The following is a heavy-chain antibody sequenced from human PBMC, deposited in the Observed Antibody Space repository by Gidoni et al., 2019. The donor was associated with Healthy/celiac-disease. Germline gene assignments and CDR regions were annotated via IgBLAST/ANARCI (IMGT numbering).Heavy chain of an antibody. CDR2: ISWNSGSI. CDR3: AKARTAVVVPAAYDY. J-gene: IGHJ4*02. Sequence: EVQLVESGGGLVQPGRSLRLSCAASGLTFDDYAMHWVRQAPGKGLEWVSGISWNSGSIGYADSVKGRFTISRDNAKNSLYLQMNSLRAEDTALYYCAKARTAVVVPAAYDYWGQGTLVTVSS. CDR1: GLTFDDYA. V-gene: IGHV3-9*01. D-gene: IGHD2-2*01.